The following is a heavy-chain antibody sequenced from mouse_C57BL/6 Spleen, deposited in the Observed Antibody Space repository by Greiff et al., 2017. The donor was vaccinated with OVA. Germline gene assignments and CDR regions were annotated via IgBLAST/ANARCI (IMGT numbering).Heavy chain of an antibody. D-gene: IGHD3-2*02. V-gene: IGHV1-82*01. CDR2: IYPGDGDT. CDR3: ARQADYAMDY. J-gene: IGHJ4*01. CDR1: GYAFSSSW. Sequence: QVQLQQSGPELVKPGASVKISCKASGYAFSSSWMNWVKQRPGKGLEWIGRIYPGDGDTNYNGKVKGKATLTADKSSSTAYMQRSSLTTEDSAVYFCARQADYAMDYWGQGTSVTDST.